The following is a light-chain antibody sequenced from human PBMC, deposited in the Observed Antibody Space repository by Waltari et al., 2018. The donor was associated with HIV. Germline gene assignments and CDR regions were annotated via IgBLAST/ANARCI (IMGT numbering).Light chain of an antibody. Sequence: EIVLTQSPDTLSLSPGERATLSCRASQSVSNTYLAWYQQKPGQAPRLLISGASRRATGIPDRFSGSGSGTDFTLTISRLEPEDFAVYYCQQYGNTPRITFGQGTRLEIK. V-gene: IGKV3-20*01. J-gene: IGKJ5*01. CDR1: QSVSNTY. CDR3: QQYGNTPRIT. CDR2: GAS.